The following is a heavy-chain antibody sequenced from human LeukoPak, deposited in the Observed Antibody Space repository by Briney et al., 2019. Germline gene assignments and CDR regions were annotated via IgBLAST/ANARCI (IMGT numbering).Heavy chain of an antibody. Sequence: PSETLSLTCTVSGGSISSYYWSWIRQSPGKGLEWIGYTSHSDTTRYNPSLKSRVTMSIDASMNQFSLKVTSVTAADTAVYYCARGSSRFDCWGQGTLVTVSS. V-gene: IGHV4-59*01. CDR1: GGSISSYY. CDR2: TSHSDTT. D-gene: IGHD6-13*01. CDR3: ARGSSRFDC. J-gene: IGHJ4*02.